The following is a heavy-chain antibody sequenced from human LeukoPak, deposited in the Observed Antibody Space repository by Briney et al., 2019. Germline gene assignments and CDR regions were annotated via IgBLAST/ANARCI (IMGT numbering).Heavy chain of an antibody. CDR3: ARGTGWYQIAY. V-gene: IGHV3-7*01. J-gene: IGHJ4*02. CDR1: GFTFSSYW. D-gene: IGHD6-19*01. Sequence: GGSLRLSCAASGFTFSSYWMSWVRQAPGKGLEWVANIKQDGSEKYYVDSVKGRFTLSRDNAKNSVYLQMNSLRAEDTAVYYCARGTGWYQIAYWGQGVLVTVSS. CDR2: IKQDGSEK.